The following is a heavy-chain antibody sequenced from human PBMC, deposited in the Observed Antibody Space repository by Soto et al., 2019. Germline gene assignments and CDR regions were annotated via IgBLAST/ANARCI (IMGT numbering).Heavy chain of an antibody. CDR2: ITGSGGST. V-gene: IGHV3-23*01. D-gene: IGHD3-10*01. CDR1: GFMFPSYA. Sequence: GGSLRLSCAASGFMFPSYAMTWVRQAPGKGLEWVSTITGSGGSTYYADSVKGRFTISRDNSKNTLYLQVNSLRAEDTPIYYCAKDRVTMIRGASEYFDYWGQGTLVTVSS. CDR3: AKDRVTMIRGASEYFDY. J-gene: IGHJ4*02.